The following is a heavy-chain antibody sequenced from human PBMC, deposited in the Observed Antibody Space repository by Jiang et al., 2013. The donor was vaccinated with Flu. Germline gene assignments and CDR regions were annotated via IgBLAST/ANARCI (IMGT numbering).Heavy chain of an antibody. V-gene: IGHV1-46*01. D-gene: IGHD3-9*01. CDR1: GYIFTRNY. Sequence: GAEVKKPGASVNISCKASGYIFTRNYMHWVRQAPGQGLEWMGRIDPSGGSTVYALKFKGRVTMTRDTSTATVYMELSSLRSEDTALYYCVRDAYDILTAHSYWYFDLWGRAPWSLSPQ. J-gene: IGHJ2*01. CDR3: VRDAYDILTAHSYWYFDL. CDR2: IDPSGGST.